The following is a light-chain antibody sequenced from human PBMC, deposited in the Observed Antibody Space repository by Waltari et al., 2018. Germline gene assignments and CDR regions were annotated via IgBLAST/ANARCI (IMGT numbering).Light chain of an antibody. CDR3: QSYDTSLSVV. J-gene: IGLJ3*02. CDR1: GSNIGAGQD. Sequence: QSVLTPPPSVSGAPGQRVTLPCTGSGSNIGAGQDVPWYQQLPRAAPKLLIYGSTSRPLGVPARFFGSTSGTSASLAITGLQAEDEADYYCQSYDTSLSVVFGGGTKLTVL. CDR2: GST. V-gene: IGLV1-40*01.